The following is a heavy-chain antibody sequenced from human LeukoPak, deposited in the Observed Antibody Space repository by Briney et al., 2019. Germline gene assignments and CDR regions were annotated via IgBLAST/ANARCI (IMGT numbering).Heavy chain of an antibody. Sequence: GGSLRLSCAASGFTLSSYAMSWVRQAPGKGLEWVSAISGSGGSTYYADSVKGRFTISRDNSKNTLYLQMNSLRAEDTAVYYCAKDRVPMVRGVIPDYFDYWGQGTLVTVSS. V-gene: IGHV3-23*01. CDR3: AKDRVPMVRGVIPDYFDY. J-gene: IGHJ4*02. CDR2: ISGSGGST. CDR1: GFTLSSYA. D-gene: IGHD3-10*01.